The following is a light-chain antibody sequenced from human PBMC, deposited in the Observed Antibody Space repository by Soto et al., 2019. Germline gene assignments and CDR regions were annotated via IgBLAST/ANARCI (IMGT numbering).Light chain of an antibody. CDR3: QQYTDWPLT. V-gene: IGKV3-15*01. CDR1: QSVSVN. CDR2: GAT. Sequence: EIVMTQSPATLSVSPGERATLSCRASQSVSVNLAWYQQEPGQAPRLLVYGATTRATGIPARFSGSGSGTDFTLTISSLQSEDFAVYYCQQYTDWPLTFGGGTKVEIK. J-gene: IGKJ4*01.